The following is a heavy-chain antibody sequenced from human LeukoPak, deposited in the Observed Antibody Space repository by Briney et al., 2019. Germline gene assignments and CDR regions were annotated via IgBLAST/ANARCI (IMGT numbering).Heavy chain of an antibody. D-gene: IGHD6-6*01. Sequence: SVKVSCKAFGGTFSSYAISWVRQAPGQGLEWMGGIIPIFGTANYAQKFQGRVTITADESTSTAYMELSSLRSEDTAVYYCARCSMAARNYYYYGMDVWGQGTTVTVSS. J-gene: IGHJ6*02. CDR2: IIPIFGTA. V-gene: IGHV1-69*13. CDR3: ARCSMAARNYYYYGMDV. CDR1: GGTFSSYA.